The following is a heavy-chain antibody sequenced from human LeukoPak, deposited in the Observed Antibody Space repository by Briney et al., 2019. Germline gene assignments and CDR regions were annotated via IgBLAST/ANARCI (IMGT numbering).Heavy chain of an antibody. CDR3: AKDVEGYSYGFWFDP. D-gene: IGHD5-18*01. CDR2: ISGSGGST. J-gene: IGHJ5*02. V-gene: IGHV3-23*01. CDR1: GFTFSSYA. Sequence: GGSLRLSCAASGFTFSSYAMSWVRQAPGKGLEWVSAISGSGGSTYYADSVKGRFTISRDNSKNTLYLQMNSLRAEDTAVYYCAKDVEGYSYGFWFDPWGQGTLVTVSS.